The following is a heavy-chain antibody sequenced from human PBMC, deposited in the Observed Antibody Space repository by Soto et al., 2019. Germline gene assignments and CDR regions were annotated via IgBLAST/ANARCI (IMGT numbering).Heavy chain of an antibody. V-gene: IGHV1-69*04. CDR1: GGTFSSYA. Sequence: QVQLVQSGAEVKKPGSSVKVSCKASGGTFSSYAISWVRQAPGQGLEWMGRIIPNLGIANYAQKFQGSVTITADKSTSTAYMERSSVRAEDTAVYFCARELIAAHGFGPWGQGTLVTVSS. D-gene: IGHD6-6*01. CDR2: IIPNLGIA. J-gene: IGHJ5*02. CDR3: ARELIAAHGFGP.